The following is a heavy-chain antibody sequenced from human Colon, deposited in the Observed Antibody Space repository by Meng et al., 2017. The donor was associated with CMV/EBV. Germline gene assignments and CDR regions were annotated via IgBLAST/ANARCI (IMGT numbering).Heavy chain of an antibody. CDR3: VGQRGDSPFAY. V-gene: IGHV3-13*01. J-gene: IGHJ4*02. CDR2: IGTAGDT. Sequence: GGSLRLSCAASGFTFSSYDMHWVRQATGKGLEWVSAIGTAGDTYYPGSVKGRFTISRENAKNSLYLQMNSLRVEDTAMYYCVGQRGDSPFAYWGQGALVTVSS. D-gene: IGHD5-18*01. CDR1: GFTFSSYD.